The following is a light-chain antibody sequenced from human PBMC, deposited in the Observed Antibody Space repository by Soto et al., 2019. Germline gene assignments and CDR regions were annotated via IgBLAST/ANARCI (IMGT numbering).Light chain of an antibody. CDR3: CSYAGTSTFVI. CDR2: DVN. Sequence: QSVLTQPRSVSGSPGQSVTISCTGTSSDVGGYNYVSWYQQRPGKAPKLLIYDVNDRPSGVPDRFSGSKSGNTASLTISGLQAEDEADYFCCSYAGTSTFVIFGGGTKLTVL. J-gene: IGLJ2*01. CDR1: SSDVGGYNY. V-gene: IGLV2-11*01.